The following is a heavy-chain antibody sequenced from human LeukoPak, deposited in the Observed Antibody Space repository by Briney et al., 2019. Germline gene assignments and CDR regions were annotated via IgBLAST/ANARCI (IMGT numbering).Heavy chain of an antibody. CDR1: GFVFSTYW. V-gene: IGHV3-7*01. CDR2: INLDGTEE. J-gene: IGHJ4*02. Sequence: PGGSLRLSCAASGFVFSTYWMTWIRQAPGKGLEWVANINLDGTEEHYVDSSLKGRFTISRDNAKNSLYLQMNSLRVDDTAVYYCASGRHDFLHWGQGTLVTVSS. D-gene: IGHD3/OR15-3a*01. CDR3: ASGRHDFLH.